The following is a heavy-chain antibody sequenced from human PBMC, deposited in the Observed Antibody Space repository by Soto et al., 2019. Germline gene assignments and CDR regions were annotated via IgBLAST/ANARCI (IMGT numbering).Heavy chain of an antibody. Sequence: PSETLSLTCTVSGGSINSGGYSWTWIRQPPGKGLEWIGFIYHTGTTYYNPSLKSRVTISVDRSKNQFSLKLSSVTAADTAVYYCARGRGIGKGAGAFDIWGQGTMVTVSS. J-gene: IGHJ3*02. CDR1: GGSINSGGYS. D-gene: IGHD2-15*01. V-gene: IGHV4-30-2*01. CDR2: IYHTGTT. CDR3: ARGRGIGKGAGAFDI.